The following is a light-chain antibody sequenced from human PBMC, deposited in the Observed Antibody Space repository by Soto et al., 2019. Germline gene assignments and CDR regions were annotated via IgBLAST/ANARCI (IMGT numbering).Light chain of an antibody. V-gene: IGKV1-5*01. Sequence: TQSPSSLSASVRDRVTLXCRASQSISSWLASYQQKPGKAPKLLIYDASSLESGVPSRFSGSGSGTEFTLTISSLQPDDFATYYCPQSTSYPRTSCQGTKVDNK. J-gene: IGKJ1*01. CDR2: DAS. CDR1: QSISSW. CDR3: PQSTSYPRT.